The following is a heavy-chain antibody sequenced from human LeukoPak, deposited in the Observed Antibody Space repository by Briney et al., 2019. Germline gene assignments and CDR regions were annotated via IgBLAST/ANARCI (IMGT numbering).Heavy chain of an antibody. CDR3: ARGTDYDMTWEYDY. D-gene: IGHD3-9*01. V-gene: IGHV3-21*01. CDR2: ISSSSSYI. Sequence: GGSLRLSCAASGFTFSSYSKNWVRQAPGKGLEWVSSISSSSSYIYYADSVKGRFTISRDNAKNSLYLQMNSLRAEDTAVYYCARGTDYDMTWEYDYWGQGTLVTVSS. CDR1: GFTFSSYS. J-gene: IGHJ4*02.